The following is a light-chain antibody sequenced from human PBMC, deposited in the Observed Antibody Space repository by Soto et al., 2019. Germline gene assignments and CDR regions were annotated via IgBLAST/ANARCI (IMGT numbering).Light chain of an antibody. CDR1: GSDIGAYKY. CDR2: EVT. Sequence: QSGLTQPASVSGSPGQSITISCTGTGSDIGAYKYVSWYQHHPGKAPQVIIYEVTNRPSGISNRFSGSKSGNTASLTISGLQAEEEADYYCSSYTSRSTVIFGGGTKVTVL. J-gene: IGLJ2*01. V-gene: IGLV2-14*01. CDR3: SSYTSRSTVI.